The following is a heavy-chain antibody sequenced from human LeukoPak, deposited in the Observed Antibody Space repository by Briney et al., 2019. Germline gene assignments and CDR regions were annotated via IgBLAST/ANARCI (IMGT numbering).Heavy chain of an antibody. CDR3: AKKLGDGGNFYYYYYMDV. D-gene: IGHD4-23*01. J-gene: IGHJ6*03. CDR2: IRYDGRNE. Sequence: GGSLRLSCAASGFTFSSHGMHWVRRAPGKGLEWVAFIRYDGRNEYYADSVKGRFAISRDNSRNTLYLQMNSLRAEDTAVYYCAKKLGDGGNFYYYYYMDVWGEGTTVTVSS. V-gene: IGHV3-30*02. CDR1: GFTFSSHG.